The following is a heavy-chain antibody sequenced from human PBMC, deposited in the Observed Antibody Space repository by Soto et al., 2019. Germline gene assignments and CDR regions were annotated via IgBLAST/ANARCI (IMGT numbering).Heavy chain of an antibody. D-gene: IGHD6-13*01. Sequence: QVQLVESGGGVVQPGRSLRLSCAASGFTFSRYGMHWVRQAPGKGLEWVAGTWYDGSDKYYADSVTGRFTISRDTPETTLCLQMSSLRAEDTAADYGAKELSSSIDASDLWGQGTMVTVSS. J-gene: IGHJ3*01. CDR3: AKELSSSIDASDL. CDR1: GFTFSRYG. V-gene: IGHV3-33*06. CDR2: TWYDGSDK.